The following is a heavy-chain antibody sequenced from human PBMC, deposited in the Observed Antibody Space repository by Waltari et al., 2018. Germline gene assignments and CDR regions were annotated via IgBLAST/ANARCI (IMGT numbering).Heavy chain of an antibody. D-gene: IGHD3-3*01. CDR3: ARAGDFWSGSPDY. Sequence: EVQLVESGGGLVQPGGSLRLSCAASGFTFSSYSMNWVRQAPGKGLEWVSYISSSSSTIYYADSVKGRFTISRDNAKNSLYLQMNGLRAEDTAVYYCARAGDFWSGSPDYWGQGTLVTVSS. CDR2: ISSSSSTI. CDR1: GFTFSSYS. J-gene: IGHJ4*02. V-gene: IGHV3-48*01.